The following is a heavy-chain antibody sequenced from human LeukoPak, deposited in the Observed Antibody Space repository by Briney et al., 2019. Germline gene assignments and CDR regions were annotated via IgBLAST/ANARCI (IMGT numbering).Heavy chain of an antibody. CDR1: GYSFTSYW. Sequence: GESLKISCKGSGYSFTSYWIAWVRQMPGKGLEWMGIINLGDSDTRYSPSFQGQVTISADKSNSTAYLQWSSLKASDTAIYYCARQSRSGGIQPWLTFDYWGQGTLVTVSS. CDR2: INLGDSDT. V-gene: IGHV5-51*01. J-gene: IGHJ4*02. D-gene: IGHD1-1*01. CDR3: ARQSRSGGIQPWLTFDY.